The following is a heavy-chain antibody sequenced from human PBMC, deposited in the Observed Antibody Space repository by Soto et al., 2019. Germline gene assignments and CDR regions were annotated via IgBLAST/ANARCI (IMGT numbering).Heavy chain of an antibody. V-gene: IGHV1-3*01. Sequence: ASVKVSCKASGYTFTSYAMHWVRQAPGQRLEWMGWINAGNGNTKYSQKFQGRVTITRDTSASTAYMELSSLRAEDTAVYYCAKDRTTGLVFSHYLDYWGQGTLVTVSS. D-gene: IGHD3-3*02. CDR2: INAGNGNT. CDR1: GYTFTSYA. CDR3: AKDRTTGLVFSHYLDY. J-gene: IGHJ4*02.